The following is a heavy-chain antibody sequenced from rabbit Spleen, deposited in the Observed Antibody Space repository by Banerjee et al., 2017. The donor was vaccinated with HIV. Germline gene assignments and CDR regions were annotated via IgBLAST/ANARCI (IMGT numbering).Heavy chain of an antibody. Sequence: QSLEESGGDLVKPGGTLTLTCKASGFTLSNSYWMCWVRQAPGKGLEWIACIDAGGSGSTTHYADWAKGLFTISKTSSTTVTLQMASLTAADTATYFCARGESDGFGDYGYVFNLWGPGTLVTVS. CDR2: IDAGGSGSTT. J-gene: IGHJ4*01. V-gene: IGHV1S40*01. D-gene: IGHD6-1*01. CDR3: ARGESDGFGDYGYVFNL. CDR1: GFTLSNSYW.